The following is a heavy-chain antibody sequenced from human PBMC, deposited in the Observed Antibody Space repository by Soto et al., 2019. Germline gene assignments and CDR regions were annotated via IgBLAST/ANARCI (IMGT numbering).Heavy chain of an antibody. Sequence: LRLSCTASGFTLGAYAMSWFRQAPGKGLEWVGFTRSRAYGGTTEFAASVNGRFTISRDDSNSIAYLQMSSPKTDDTAVYYCARGMYNAYETSPLFFDYWGRGTLVTVSS. J-gene: IGHJ4*02. D-gene: IGHD5-12*01. CDR2: TRSRAYGGTT. V-gene: IGHV3-49*03. CDR3: ARGMYNAYETSPLFFDY. CDR1: GFTLGAYA.